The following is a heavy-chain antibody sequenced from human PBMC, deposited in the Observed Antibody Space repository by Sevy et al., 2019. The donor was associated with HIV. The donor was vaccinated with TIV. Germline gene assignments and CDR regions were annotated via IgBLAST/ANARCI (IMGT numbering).Heavy chain of an antibody. D-gene: IGHD2-15*01. J-gene: IGHJ5*02. CDR3: ATNSRYFSGSTFYSAEGLFDP. CDR1: GYTLTELS. Sequence: ASVKVSCKVSGYTLTELSMHWVRQAPGKGLEWMGGFDPEDGETVYAQKFQGRVTVTEDTSTDTAYMELGSLRSVDTAVYYCATNSRYFSGSTFYSAEGLFDPWGQGTLVTVSS. CDR2: FDPEDGET. V-gene: IGHV1-24*01.